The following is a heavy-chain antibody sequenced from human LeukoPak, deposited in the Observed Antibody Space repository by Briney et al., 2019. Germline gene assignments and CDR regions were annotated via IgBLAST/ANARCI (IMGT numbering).Heavy chain of an antibody. J-gene: IGHJ5*02. D-gene: IGHD6-13*01. CDR1: GYTFTSYG. V-gene: IGHV1-18*01. Sequence: ASVKDSCKASGYTFTSYGISWVRQAPGQGLEWMGWISAYNGNTNYAQKLQGRVTMTTDTSTSTAYMELRSLRSDDTAVYYCARIKGIAAAGHLGFDPWGQGTLVTVSS. CDR3: ARIKGIAAAGHLGFDP. CDR2: ISAYNGNT.